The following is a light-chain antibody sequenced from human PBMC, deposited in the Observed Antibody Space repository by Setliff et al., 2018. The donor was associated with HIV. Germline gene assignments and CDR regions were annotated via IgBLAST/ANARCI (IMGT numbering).Light chain of an antibody. CDR3: SSFTTTTTYV. CDR2: DVT. CDR1: SSDVGNYNY. J-gene: IGLJ1*01. V-gene: IGLV2-14*03. Sequence: QSALTQPASVSGSSGQSITISCTGTSSDVGNYNYVSWYQQHPGIAPKLMIYDVTNRPSGVSNRFSGSKSGNTASLTISGLQAEDEADYYCSSFTTTTTYVFGTGTKVTVL.